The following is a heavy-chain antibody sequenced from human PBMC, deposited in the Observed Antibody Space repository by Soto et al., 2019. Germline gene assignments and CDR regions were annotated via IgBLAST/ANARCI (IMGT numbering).Heavy chain of an antibody. CDR2: ISYDGNTK. V-gene: IGHV3-30-3*01. J-gene: IGHJ4*01. CDR1: GFIFSGYA. D-gene: IGHD5-12*01. Sequence: QVQLVESGGGVVQPGRSLRLSCAASGFIFSGYAMHWVRQAPGKGLEWVAVISYDGNTKYYADSVKGQFTVSRDNSKNTVYVHMNQWSAEDTAMYYCAKERSAYEIDCSGQGTLGTASS. CDR3: AKERSAYEIDC.